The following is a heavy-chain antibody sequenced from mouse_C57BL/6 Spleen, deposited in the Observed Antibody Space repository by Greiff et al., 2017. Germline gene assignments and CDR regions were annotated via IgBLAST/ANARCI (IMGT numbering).Heavy chain of an antibody. Sequence: EVKLMESGGGLVKPGGSLKLSCAASGFTFSDYGMHWVRQAPEKGLEWVAYISSGSSTIYYADTVKGRFTISRDNAKNTLFLQMTSLRSEDTAMYYCARRRVITDYAMDYWGQGTSVTVSS. V-gene: IGHV5-17*01. J-gene: IGHJ4*01. CDR3: ARRRVITDYAMDY. D-gene: IGHD1-1*01. CDR1: GFTFSDYG. CDR2: ISSGSSTI.